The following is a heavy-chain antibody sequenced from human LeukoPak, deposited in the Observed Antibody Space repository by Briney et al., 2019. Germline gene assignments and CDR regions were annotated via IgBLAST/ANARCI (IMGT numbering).Heavy chain of an antibody. V-gene: IGHV4-61*02. J-gene: IGHJ5*02. Sequence: PSETLSLTCTVSGDSFSSDNYFWSWARQPAGKGLEWIGRIHASGSTNYNPSLKSRLTISVDTSKNQFSLKLSSVTAADTAVYYCASQQQLVLLDWFDPWGQGTLVTVSS. CDR1: GDSFSSDNYF. D-gene: IGHD6-13*01. CDR2: IHASGST. CDR3: ASQQQLVLLDWFDP.